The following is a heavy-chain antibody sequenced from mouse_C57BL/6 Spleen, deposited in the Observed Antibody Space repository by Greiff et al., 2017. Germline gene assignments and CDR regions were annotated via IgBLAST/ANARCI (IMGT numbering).Heavy chain of an antibody. J-gene: IGHJ2*01. D-gene: IGHD2-5*01. CDR3: ARGNYSNYFDY. CDR2: ISDGGSYT. V-gene: IGHV5-4*03. Sequence: EVKLVESGGGLVKPGGSLKLSCAASGFTFSSYAMSWVRQTPEKRLGWVATISDGGSYTYYPDNVKGRFTISRDNAKNNLYLQMSHLKSEDTAMYYCARGNYSNYFDYWGQGTTLTVSS. CDR1: GFTFSSYA.